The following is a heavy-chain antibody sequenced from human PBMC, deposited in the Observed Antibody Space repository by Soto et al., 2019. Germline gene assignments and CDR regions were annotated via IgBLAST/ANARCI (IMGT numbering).Heavy chain of an antibody. D-gene: IGHD3-3*01. CDR3: ARGPSLDYDFWSGYYTYFDY. J-gene: IGHJ4*02. CDR1: GYPFTSYA. Sequence: SVKAYSKASGYPFTSYAMHFVRQAPGQRLEWMGWINAGNGNTKYSQKFQGRVTITRDTSASTAYMELSSLRSEDTAVYYCARGPSLDYDFWSGYYTYFDYWGQGTLVTVSS. CDR2: INAGNGNT. V-gene: IGHV1-3*01.